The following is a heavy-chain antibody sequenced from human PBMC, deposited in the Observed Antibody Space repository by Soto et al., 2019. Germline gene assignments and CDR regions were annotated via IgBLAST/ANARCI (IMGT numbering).Heavy chain of an antibody. V-gene: IGHV1-69*13. J-gene: IGHJ5*02. CDR2: IIPIFGTA. Sequence: SVKVSCKASGGTFSSYAISWVRQAPGQGLEWMGGIIPIFGTADYAQKFQGRVTITADESTSTAYMELSSLRSEDTAVYYCANTLYSGSYCWFDPWGQGTLVTVSS. CDR1: GGTFSSYA. CDR3: ANTLYSGSYCWFDP. D-gene: IGHD1-26*01.